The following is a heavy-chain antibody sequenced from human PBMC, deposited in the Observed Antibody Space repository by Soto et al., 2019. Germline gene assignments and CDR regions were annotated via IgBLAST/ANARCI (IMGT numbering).Heavy chain of an antibody. J-gene: IGHJ6*02. CDR2: VYYSGNT. CDR1: GGSISGYF. CDR3: ARARSRCCYGGADYSYYGMDV. D-gene: IGHD3-16*01. V-gene: IGHV4-59*01. Sequence: NPSETLSLTCTVSGGSISGYFWNWIRQSPGKELEWIGYVYYSGNTSYNPSLKSRVTISVDTSKNHFSLKLSSVTAADTAVYYCARARSRCCYGGADYSYYGMDVWGQGTTVTVSS.